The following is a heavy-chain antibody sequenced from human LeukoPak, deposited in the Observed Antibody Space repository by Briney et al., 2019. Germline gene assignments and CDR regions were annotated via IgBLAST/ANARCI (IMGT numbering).Heavy chain of an antibody. CDR1: GFTLSTYN. V-gene: IGHV3-21*01. CDR2: ISTSSSYI. CDR3: ARHVVAVGFDY. D-gene: IGHD3-22*01. Sequence: GGSLRLSCAASGFTLSTYNMKWVRQAPRKGLEWVSSISTSSSYIYYADSVKGRFTISRDNAKNSLCLQMNSLRAEDTAVYYCARHVVAVGFDYWGQGTLVTVSS. J-gene: IGHJ4*02.